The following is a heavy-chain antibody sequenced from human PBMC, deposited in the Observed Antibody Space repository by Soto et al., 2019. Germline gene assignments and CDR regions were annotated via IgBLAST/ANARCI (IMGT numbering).Heavy chain of an antibody. CDR3: AKGVATAVPALDY. J-gene: IGHJ4*02. Sequence: GGSLRLSCVASGFSFDDFVMNWVRQRPGKGLEWVSSVSWNSGAKLYADSVKGRFAISRDSAKKSVYLQMNSLRPDDTAFYYCAKGVATAVPALDYWGQGTLVTV. D-gene: IGHD2-21*02. V-gene: IGHV3-9*01. CDR1: GFSFDDFV. CDR2: VSWNSGAK.